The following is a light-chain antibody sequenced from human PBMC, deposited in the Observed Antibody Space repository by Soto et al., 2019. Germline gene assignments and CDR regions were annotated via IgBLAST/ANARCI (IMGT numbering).Light chain of an antibody. V-gene: IGKV1-39*01. CDR3: QQTDTTPWT. Sequence: IQMTQSPSSLSASVGDRVTITCRASQNINRDLSWFQQKPGKAPTLLICAASSLQSGVPSRFFASGSGTDFTLIISSLQLEDFATYYCQQTDTTPWTFGQGTKVEIK. CDR1: QNINRD. CDR2: AAS. J-gene: IGKJ1*01.